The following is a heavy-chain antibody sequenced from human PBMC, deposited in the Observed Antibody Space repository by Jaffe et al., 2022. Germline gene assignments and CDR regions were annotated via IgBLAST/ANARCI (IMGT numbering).Heavy chain of an antibody. J-gene: IGHJ3*02. CDR3: ARYDSSGYYPDAFDI. V-gene: IGHV4-38-2*01. CDR2: IYHSGST. Sequence: QVQLQESGPGLVKPSETLSLTCAVSGYSISSGYYWGWIRQPPGKGLEWIGSIYHSGSTYYNPSLKSRVTISVDTSKNQFSLKLSSVTAADTAVYYCARYDSSGYYPDAFDIWGQGTMVTVSS. CDR1: GYSISSGYY. D-gene: IGHD3-22*01.